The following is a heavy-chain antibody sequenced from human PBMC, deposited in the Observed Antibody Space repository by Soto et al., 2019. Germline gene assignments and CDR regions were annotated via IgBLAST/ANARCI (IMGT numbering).Heavy chain of an antibody. D-gene: IGHD4-17*01. J-gene: IGHJ3*02. CDR2: ISGSGGST. CDR3: ATGGPSTVVTRGRGAFHI. Sequence: EVQLLESGGGLVQPGGSLRLSCAASGFTFSSYAMSWVRQAPGKGLEWVSAISGSGGSTYYADSVKGRFTISRDNSKNTLYLQMNSLRAEDTAVYYCATGGPSTVVTRGRGAFHIWGQGTMVTVSS. V-gene: IGHV3-23*01. CDR1: GFTFSSYA.